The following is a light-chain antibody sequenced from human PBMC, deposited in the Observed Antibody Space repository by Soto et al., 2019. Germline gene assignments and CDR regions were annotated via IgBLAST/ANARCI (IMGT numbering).Light chain of an antibody. CDR1: QSISNC. V-gene: IGKV1-5*01. CDR2: DAS. J-gene: IGKJ1*01. Sequence: DVQMTQSPSSLSASVGDRVTITCRASQSISNCLAWYQQRPGKAPQLLISDASRLESGVPSRFSGSGSGTEFTLTISSLQPDDSASYYCQQYKSYSPRTFGQGTKVDIK. CDR3: QQYKSYSPRT.